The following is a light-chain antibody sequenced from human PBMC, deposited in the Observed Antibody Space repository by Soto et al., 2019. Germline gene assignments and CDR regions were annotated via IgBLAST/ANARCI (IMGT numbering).Light chain of an antibody. Sequence: EIVMTQSPATLSLSPGERATLSCRASQTIDNTLAWYQRKPGQAPRLLIYDASTRATGVPARFSGSGSGTDFTLTISSLQSEDFAVYYCQQYNNWPITFGEGTRLETK. CDR2: DAS. J-gene: IGKJ5*01. CDR1: QTIDNT. V-gene: IGKV3-15*01. CDR3: QQYNNWPIT.